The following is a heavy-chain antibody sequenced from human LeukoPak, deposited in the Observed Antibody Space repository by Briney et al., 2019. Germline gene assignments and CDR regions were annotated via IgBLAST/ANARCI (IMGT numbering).Heavy chain of an antibody. CDR3: ARGRFGVVLNYDYFYYMDV. CDR2: IKHDGSEK. CDR1: GFTFTNAW. V-gene: IGHV3-7*04. J-gene: IGHJ6*03. D-gene: IGHD3-3*01. Sequence: PGGSLRLSCAASGFTFTNAWLTWVRQAPGKGLEGVANIKHDGSEKYYADSAYVDSVTGRFTISRDNAKNSLYLQMNSLRAEDTAVYYCARGRFGVVLNYDYFYYMDVWGKGTTVTVSS.